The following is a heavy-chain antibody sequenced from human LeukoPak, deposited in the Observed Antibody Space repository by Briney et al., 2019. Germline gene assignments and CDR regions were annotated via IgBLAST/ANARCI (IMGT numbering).Heavy chain of an antibody. D-gene: IGHD3-22*01. V-gene: IGHV4-34*01. CDR1: GGSFSGYY. Sequence: SETLSLTCAVYGGSFSGYYWSWIRQPPGKGLEWIGEINHSGSTNYNPSLKSRVTISVDTSKNQFSLKLSPVTAADTAVYYCARPDYSDSSGYFDPWGQGTLVTVSS. CDR2: INHSGST. CDR3: ARPDYSDSSGYFDP. J-gene: IGHJ5*02.